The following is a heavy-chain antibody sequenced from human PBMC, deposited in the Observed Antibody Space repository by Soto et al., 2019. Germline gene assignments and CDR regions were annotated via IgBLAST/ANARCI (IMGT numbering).Heavy chain of an antibody. CDR2: ISSSSSYI. V-gene: IGHV3-21*01. Sequence: GGSLRLSCAASGFTFSSYSMNWVRQAPGKGLEWVSSISSSSSYIYYADSVKGRFTISRDNAKNSLYLQMNSLRAEDTAVYYCASRYYGSGSYYNVGYWGQGTLVTVSS. D-gene: IGHD3-10*01. CDR3: ASRYYGSGSYYNVGY. J-gene: IGHJ4*02. CDR1: GFTFSSYS.